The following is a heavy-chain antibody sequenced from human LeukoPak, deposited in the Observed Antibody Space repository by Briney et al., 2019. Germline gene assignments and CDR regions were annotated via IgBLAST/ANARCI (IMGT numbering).Heavy chain of an antibody. D-gene: IGHD3-22*01. CDR1: GYSISSGYY. J-gene: IGHJ4*02. Sequence: SETLSLTCTVSGYSISSGYYWGWIRQPPGKGLEWIGSIYHSGSTYYNPSLKSRVTISVDTSKNQFSLKLSSVTAADTAVYYCARGYDSSEKFDYWGQGTLVTVSS. CDR3: ARGYDSSEKFDY. V-gene: IGHV4-38-2*02. CDR2: IYHSGST.